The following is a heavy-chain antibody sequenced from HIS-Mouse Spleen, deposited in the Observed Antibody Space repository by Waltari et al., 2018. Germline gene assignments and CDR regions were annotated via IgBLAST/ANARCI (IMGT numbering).Heavy chain of an antibody. CDR1: GGSISSSSYY. J-gene: IGHJ2*01. CDR2: IYYSGRP. Sequence: QLQLQESGPGRVKPSETLSLTCTVSGGSISSSSYYWGWIRQPPGKGLEWIGSIYYSGRPYYHPSLKSRVTISVDTSKNQFSLKLSSVTAADTAVYYCAREIPYSSSWYDWYFDLWGRGTLVTVSS. D-gene: IGHD6-13*01. CDR3: AREIPYSSSWYDWYFDL. V-gene: IGHV4-39*07.